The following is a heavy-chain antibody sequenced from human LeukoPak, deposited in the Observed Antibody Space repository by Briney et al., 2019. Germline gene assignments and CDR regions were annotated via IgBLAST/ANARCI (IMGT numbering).Heavy chain of an antibody. CDR3: ARGSYDFWSGYYALSDYYYYMDV. CDR1: GYTFTSYD. D-gene: IGHD3-3*01. V-gene: IGHV1-8*03. J-gene: IGHJ6*03. Sequence: ASVTVSCKASGYTFTSYDINWVRQATGQGREWMGWMNPNSGNTGYAQKFQGRVTITRNTSISTAYMELSSLRSEDTAVYYCARGSYDFWSGYYALSDYYYYMDVWGKRTTVTVSS. CDR2: MNPNSGNT.